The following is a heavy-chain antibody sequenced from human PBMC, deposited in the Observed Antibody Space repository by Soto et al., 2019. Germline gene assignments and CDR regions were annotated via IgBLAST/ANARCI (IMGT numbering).Heavy chain of an antibody. Sequence: ASVKVSCKASGYTFTTYGISWVRQAPGQGLEWMGWISAYNGNTNYAQKLQGRVTMTTDTSTSTAYMELRSLRSDDTAVYYCARDRDYGDYEGGNYFDYWGQGTLVTVSS. D-gene: IGHD4-17*01. CDR2: ISAYNGNT. CDR1: GYTFTTYG. J-gene: IGHJ4*02. V-gene: IGHV1-18*01. CDR3: ARDRDYGDYEGGNYFDY.